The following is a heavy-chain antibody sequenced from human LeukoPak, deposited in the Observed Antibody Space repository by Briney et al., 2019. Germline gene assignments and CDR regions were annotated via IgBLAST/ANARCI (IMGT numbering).Heavy chain of an antibody. D-gene: IGHD5-24*01. CDR1: GFTFGRYE. CDR3: ARGEEKATIKALDS. J-gene: IGHJ4*02. Sequence: PGGSLRLSCAVSGFTFGRYEMNWVRQAPGKGLEWVSYIGTIISTTYYADSVKGRFTVSRDNAENSLYLQMHSLRVEDTAVYFCARGEEKATIKALDSWGQGTLVTVSS. V-gene: IGHV3-48*03. CDR2: IGTIISTT.